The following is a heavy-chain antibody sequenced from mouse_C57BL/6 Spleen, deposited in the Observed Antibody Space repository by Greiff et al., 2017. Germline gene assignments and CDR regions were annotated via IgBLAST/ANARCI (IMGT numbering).Heavy chain of an antibody. CDR3: AKLYGSDWYFDV. Sequence: QVQLQQPGAELVKPGASVKLSCKASGYTFTSYWMHWVKQRPGQGLEWIGMIHPNSGSTNYNEKFKSKATLTVDKSSSTAYMQISSLTSEDSSVYYCAKLYGSDWYFDVWGTGTTVTVSS. V-gene: IGHV1-64*01. D-gene: IGHD1-1*01. CDR1: GYTFTSYW. J-gene: IGHJ1*03. CDR2: IHPNSGST.